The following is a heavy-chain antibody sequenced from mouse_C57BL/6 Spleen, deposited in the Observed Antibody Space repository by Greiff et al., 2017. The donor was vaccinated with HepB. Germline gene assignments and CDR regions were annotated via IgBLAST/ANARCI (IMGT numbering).Heavy chain of an antibody. D-gene: IGHD1-1*01. CDR1: GYAFSSSW. CDR3: ARSKGLITTVED. CDR2: IYPGDGDT. V-gene: IGHV1-82*01. Sequence: QVQLQQSGPELVKPGASVKISCKASGYAFSSSWMNWVKQRPGKGLEWIGRIYPGDGDTNYNGKFKGKATMTADKSSSTAYMQLSSLTSEDSAVYFCARSKGLITTVEDWGQGTTLTVSS. J-gene: IGHJ2*01.